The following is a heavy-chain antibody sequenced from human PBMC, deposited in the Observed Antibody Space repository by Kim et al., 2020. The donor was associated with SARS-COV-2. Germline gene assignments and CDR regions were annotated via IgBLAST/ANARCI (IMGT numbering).Heavy chain of an antibody. V-gene: IGHV1-18*01. D-gene: IGHD3-10*01. J-gene: IGHJ4*02. Sequence: ASVKVSCKTSGYDFKSNGINWVRQAPGQGLEWMGWISTEHGNTNYARNLQDRVTLTTDTSTNTAYMELRSLTSDDTAVYYCNVARGSFDQWGQGTMVTVS. CDR3: NVARGSFDQ. CDR2: ISTEHGNT. CDR1: GYDFKSNG.